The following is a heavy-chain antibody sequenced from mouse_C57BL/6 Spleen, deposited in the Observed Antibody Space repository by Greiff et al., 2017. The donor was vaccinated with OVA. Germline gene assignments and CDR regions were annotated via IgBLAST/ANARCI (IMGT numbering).Heavy chain of an antibody. CDR3: ARDYYGSSYVFAY. Sequence: QVQLQQPGAELVKPGASVKMSCKASGYTFTSYWITWVKQRPGQGLEWIGDIYPGSGSTNYNEKFKSKATLTVDTSYSTAYMQLSSLTSEDSAVYDCARDYYGSSYVFAYWGQGTLVTVSA. CDR2: IYPGSGST. CDR1: GYTFTSYW. D-gene: IGHD1-1*01. J-gene: IGHJ3*01. V-gene: IGHV1-55*01.